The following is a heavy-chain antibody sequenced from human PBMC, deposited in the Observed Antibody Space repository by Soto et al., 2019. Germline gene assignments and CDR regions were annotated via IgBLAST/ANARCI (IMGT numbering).Heavy chain of an antibody. CDR3: AKDQLDDILTGHPSSYFDY. D-gene: IGHD3-9*01. V-gene: IGHV3-23*01. Sequence: GGSLRLSCAASGFTFSSYAMSWVRQAPGKGLEWVSAISGSGGSTYYADSVKGRFTISRENSKNTLYLQMNSLRAEDTAVYYCAKDQLDDILTGHPSSYFDYWGQGTLVTVSS. CDR1: GFTFSSYA. CDR2: ISGSGGST. J-gene: IGHJ4*02.